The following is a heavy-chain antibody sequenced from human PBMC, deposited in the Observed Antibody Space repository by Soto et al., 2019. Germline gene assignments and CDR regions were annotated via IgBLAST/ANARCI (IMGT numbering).Heavy chain of an antibody. CDR3: AHTRHYDILTGYPPNWFDP. V-gene: IGHV2-5*02. Sequence: SGPTLVNPTQTLTLTCTFSGFSLSTSGVGVGWIRQPPGKALEWLALIYWDDDKRYSPSLKSRLTITKDTSKNQVVLTMTNMDPVDTATYYCAHTRHYDILTGYPPNWFDPWGQGTLVTVSS. CDR2: IYWDDDK. D-gene: IGHD3-9*01. J-gene: IGHJ5*02. CDR1: GFSLSTSGVG.